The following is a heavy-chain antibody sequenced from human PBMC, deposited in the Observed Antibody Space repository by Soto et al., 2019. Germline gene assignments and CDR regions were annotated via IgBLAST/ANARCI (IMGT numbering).Heavy chain of an antibody. V-gene: IGHV3-23*01. J-gene: IGHJ3*02. CDR2: ISSSGDTT. CDR3: AHPRGYGVFDAVDI. D-gene: IGHD4-17*01. CDR1: GVIFSTDA. Sequence: GGPLRLSCTASGVIFSTDAMYWIRQAPGEGLEWVSAISSSGDTTFYAESVRGRFTISRDNSVKTLYLQMSSLRTEDTAVYYCAHPRGYGVFDAVDIWGQGTMVTVSS.